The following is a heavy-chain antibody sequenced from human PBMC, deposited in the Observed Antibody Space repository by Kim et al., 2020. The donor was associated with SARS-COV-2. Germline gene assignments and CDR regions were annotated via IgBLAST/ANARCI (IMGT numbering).Heavy chain of an antibody. J-gene: IGHJ5*02. CDR1: GYSLTALS. V-gene: IGHV1-24*01. CDR2: FDPEEGRT. CDR3: TTLNYRTYINS. D-gene: IGHD3-16*01. Sequence: ASVKVSCKVSGYSLTALSIHWVRQAPEKGLEWMGCFDPEEGRTINAQKFKGSVTMTEDTSSGTAYLELRSLKSDDTAVYYCTTLNYRTYINSWVQG.